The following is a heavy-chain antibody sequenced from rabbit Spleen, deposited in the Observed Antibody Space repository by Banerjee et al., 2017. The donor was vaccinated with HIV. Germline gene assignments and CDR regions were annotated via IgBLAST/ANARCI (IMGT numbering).Heavy chain of an antibody. J-gene: IGHJ4*01. CDR2: INASTGKP. V-gene: IGHV1S45*01. D-gene: IGHD1-1*01. CDR1: GFSFSDRDV. Sequence: QEQLVESGGGLVQPEGSLTLTCKASGFSFSDRDVMCWVRQAPGKGLEWIACINASTGKPVHRTWASGRITLPQTLSTTGALPMTHLTTPDQATLFCAQDLVGVIGWNFYLWGPGTLVTVS. CDR3: AQDLVGVIGWNFYL.